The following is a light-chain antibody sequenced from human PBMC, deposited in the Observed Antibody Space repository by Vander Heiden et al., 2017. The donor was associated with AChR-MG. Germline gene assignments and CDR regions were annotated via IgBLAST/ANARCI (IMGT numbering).Light chain of an antibody. CDR3: QSYDTSLSGPWV. J-gene: IGLJ3*02. Sequence: QSVLTQPPSVSGAPGQRVTISCTGSSSNIGGGYDVDWYQQLPGRAPKLLIYGNSNRPSGVPDRFSGSKSGTSASLAITGLLAEDEADYYCQSYDTSLSGPWVFGGGTKLTVL. V-gene: IGLV1-40*01. CDR2: GNS. CDR1: SSNIGGGYD.